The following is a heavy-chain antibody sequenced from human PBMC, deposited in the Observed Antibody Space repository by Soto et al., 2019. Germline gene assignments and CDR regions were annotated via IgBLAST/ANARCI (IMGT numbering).Heavy chain of an antibody. J-gene: IGHJ5*02. V-gene: IGHV4-34*01. CDR3: ARRYCSGGSCSRARWDWFDP. Sequence: QVQLQQWGAGLLKPSETLSLTCAVYGGSFSGYYWSWIRQPPGKGLEWIGEINHSGSTNYNPSLKSRVTISVDTSKNQFSLKLSSVTAADTAVYYCARRYCSGGSCSRARWDWFDPWCQGTLVTVSS. CDR1: GGSFSGYY. CDR2: INHSGST. D-gene: IGHD2-15*01.